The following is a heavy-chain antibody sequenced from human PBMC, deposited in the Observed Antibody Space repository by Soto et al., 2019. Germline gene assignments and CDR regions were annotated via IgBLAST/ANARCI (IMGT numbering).Heavy chain of an antibody. V-gene: IGHV1-8*01. CDR1: GYTISSYD. D-gene: IGHD5-12*01. CDR2: MSPDSGDT. Sequence: QVQLVQSGAEVKKPGASVKVSCKASGYTISSYDINWVRQATGQGLEWMGWMSPDSGDTGYAPSFQGIVAMTRNISINTAYLELSSLTPEDPGVDYCGRDIMAPWGQGTLVTVSS. CDR3: GRDIMAP. J-gene: IGHJ5*02.